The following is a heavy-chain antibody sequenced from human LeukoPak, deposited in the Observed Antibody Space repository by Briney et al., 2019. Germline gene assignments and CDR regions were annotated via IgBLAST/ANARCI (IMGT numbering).Heavy chain of an antibody. CDR1: GGSISSYY. CDR3: ARNIPKYDSLDY. Sequence: SETLSLTCTVSGGSISSYYWSWIPQPPGKGLEWIGYIYYSGSTNYNPSLKSRVTISVDTSKNQFSLKLSSVTAADTAVYYCARNIPKYDSLDYWGQGTLVTVSS. D-gene: IGHD3-3*01. J-gene: IGHJ4*02. CDR2: IYYSGST. V-gene: IGHV4-59*01.